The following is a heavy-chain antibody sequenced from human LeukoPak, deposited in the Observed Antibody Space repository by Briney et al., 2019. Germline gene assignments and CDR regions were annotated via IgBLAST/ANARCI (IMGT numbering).Heavy chain of an antibody. CDR3: ARVRGRDGYFDY. CDR1: GGSITATRSY. D-gene: IGHD5-24*01. V-gene: IGHV4-39*07. Sequence: PSETLSLTCSVSGGSITATRSYGAWVRQPPGKGLEWIASISFGGDTYYTPSLESRVLISVDTSKNTFSLRLTSMTAADTAVYYCARVRGRDGYFDYWGRGTLVTVSA. CDR2: ISFGGDT. J-gene: IGHJ4*02.